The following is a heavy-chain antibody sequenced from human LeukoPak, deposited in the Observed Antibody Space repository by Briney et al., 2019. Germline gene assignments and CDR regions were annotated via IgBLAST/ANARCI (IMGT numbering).Heavy chain of an antibody. CDR2: ISDNGGST. D-gene: IGHD1-26*01. CDR1: GFIFSSSG. Sequence: GGTLRLSCAASGFIFSSSGMSWVRQAPGKGLEWVSTISDNGGSTYYPDSVKGRFTVSRDNSKNTLYLQINRLRAEDTAVYYCAKAGSIRFDYWGQGTLVTVSS. CDR3: AKAGSIRFDY. J-gene: IGHJ4*02. V-gene: IGHV3-23*01.